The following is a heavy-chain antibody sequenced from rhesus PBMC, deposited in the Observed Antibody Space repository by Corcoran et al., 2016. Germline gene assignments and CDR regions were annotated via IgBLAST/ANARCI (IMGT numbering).Heavy chain of an antibody. V-gene: IGHV4S10*01. J-gene: IGHJ4*01. D-gene: IGHD4-23*01. CDR2: IDGSRTST. Sequence: QVQLQESGPGVVKPSETLSLTCAVSGGSISDSYRWSWIRQPPGKGLEWIGYIDGSRTSTNYNPSLKSRVTISKDTSKNQFSLKLSFVTAADTAVYYCAGTVTYFDYWVQGVLVTVSS. CDR3: AGTVTYFDY. CDR1: GGSISDSYR.